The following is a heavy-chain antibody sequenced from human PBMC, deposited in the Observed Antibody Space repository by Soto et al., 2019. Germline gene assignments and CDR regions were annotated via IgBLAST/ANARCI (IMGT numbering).Heavy chain of an antibody. D-gene: IGHD2-15*01. Sequence: PGGSLRLSCAASGFIFSSYWMHWVRQAPGKGLVWVSRINSDGSSTSYADPVKGRFTISRDNAKNTLYLQMNSLRAEDTAVYYCVRTSLVVAAATREDYWGQGTLVTVSS. CDR1: GFIFSSYW. CDR2: INSDGSST. V-gene: IGHV3-74*01. J-gene: IGHJ4*02. CDR3: VRTSLVVAAATREDY.